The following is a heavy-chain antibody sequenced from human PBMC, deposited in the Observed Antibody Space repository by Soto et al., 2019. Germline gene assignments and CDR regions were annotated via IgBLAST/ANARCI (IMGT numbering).Heavy chain of an antibody. J-gene: IGHJ6*02. CDR2: FDPEDGET. CDR3: ATAAWFAELSEGMDV. D-gene: IGHD3-10*01. CDR1: VCTFSRYA. V-gene: IGHV1-24*01. Sequence: ASVKVSCKDSVCTFSRYAISWVRQAPGKGLKWIGGFDPEDGETIYAQKFQGRVTMTEDTSTDTAYMELSSLRSEDTAVYFCATAAWFAELSEGMDVWGQGTTVTVSS.